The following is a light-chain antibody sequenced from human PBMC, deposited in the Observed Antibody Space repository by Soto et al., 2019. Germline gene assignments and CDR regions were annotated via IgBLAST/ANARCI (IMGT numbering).Light chain of an antibody. CDR3: SSYTSSSRSV. V-gene: IGLV2-14*01. J-gene: IGLJ1*01. CDR1: SSDVGGYNY. Sequence: QSALTQPASVSGSPGQSITISCTGTSSDVGGYNYVSWYQQHPGKAPKLMIYEVSTRPSGVSNRFSGSKSGNTASLTICGLQAEDEAEYYCSSYTSSSRSVFGTGTKLTVL. CDR2: EVS.